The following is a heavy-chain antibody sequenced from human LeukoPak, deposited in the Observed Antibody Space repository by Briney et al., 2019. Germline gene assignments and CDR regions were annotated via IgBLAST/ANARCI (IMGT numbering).Heavy chain of an antibody. CDR3: ARARKHSSGYSD. Sequence: SQTLSLTCTVSGGSISSGGYYWSWIRQHPGTGLEWLGYIYYSGSTYYNPSLKSRVTISVDTSKNQFPLKLSSVTAADTAVYYCARARKHSSGYSDWGQGTLVTVSS. V-gene: IGHV4-31*03. J-gene: IGHJ4*02. CDR1: GGSISSGGYY. CDR2: IYYSGST. D-gene: IGHD3-22*01.